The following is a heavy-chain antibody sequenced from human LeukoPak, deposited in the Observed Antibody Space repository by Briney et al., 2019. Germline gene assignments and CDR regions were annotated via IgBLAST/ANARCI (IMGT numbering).Heavy chain of an antibody. Sequence: GASVKVSCKASGYTFTSYYMHWVRQAPGQGLERMGIINPSSGSTSYAQNFQGRVSMTRDMSISTVYMELSSLRSEDTAVYYCSRDRGYEARPTLAGGCSDYWGPGTLVTVSS. D-gene: IGHD2-15*01. J-gene: IGHJ4*02. V-gene: IGHV1-46*01. CDR3: SRDRGYEARPTLAGGCSDY. CDR2: INPSSGST. CDR1: GYTFTSYY.